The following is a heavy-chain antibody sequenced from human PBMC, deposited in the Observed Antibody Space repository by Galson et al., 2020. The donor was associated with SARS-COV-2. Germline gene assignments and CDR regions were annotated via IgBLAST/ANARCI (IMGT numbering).Heavy chain of an antibody. CDR2: IYETGNT. CDR1: GGSISSYY. J-gene: IGHJ6*03. V-gene: IGHV4-59*08. D-gene: IGHD3-10*01. Sequence: SETLPLTCTVSGGSISSYYWTWIRQPPGKGLEWIGHIYETGNTNYNPSLKSRVVISVDTSKNQFSLKLSSVTAADTAVYYCARGGGFRITPYYYYIDVWGKGTTVTVSS. CDR3: ARGGGFRITPYYYYIDV.